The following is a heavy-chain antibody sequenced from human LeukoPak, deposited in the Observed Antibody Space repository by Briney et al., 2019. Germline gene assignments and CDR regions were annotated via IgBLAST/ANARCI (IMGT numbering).Heavy chain of an antibody. V-gene: IGHV1-69*05. Sequence: PGKGSCKGSGGTFSSYSISWGGQAPGQRRWWVGGVIPIFGTANYAQKFQGRVTITTDESTSTAYMELSSLRSEDTAVYYCARSPVAGTTLVPDYWGQGTLVTVSS. J-gene: IGHJ4*02. CDR1: GGTFSSYS. CDR2: VIPIFGTA. D-gene: IGHD1-7*01. CDR3: ARSPVAGTTLVPDY.